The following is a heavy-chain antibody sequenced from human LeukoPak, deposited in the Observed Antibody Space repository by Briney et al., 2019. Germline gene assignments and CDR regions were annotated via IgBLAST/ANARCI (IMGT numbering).Heavy chain of an antibody. Sequence: ASVKVSCKVSGYTLTDLSMHWVRQAPGKGLEWMGGVEPEDGKAIYAQRFQGRVTMTEDTSTDTAYMELSSLRSEDTAVYYCTDILDYCDTSSCHKGNSWGQGTLVTVSS. CDR3: TDILDYCDTSSCHKGNS. V-gene: IGHV1-24*01. D-gene: IGHD2-2*02. CDR2: VEPEDGKA. CDR1: GYTLTDLS. J-gene: IGHJ4*02.